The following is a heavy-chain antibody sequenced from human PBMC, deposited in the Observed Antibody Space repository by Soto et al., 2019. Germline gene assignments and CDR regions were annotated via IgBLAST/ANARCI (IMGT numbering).Heavy chain of an antibody. D-gene: IGHD6-13*01. CDR3: ARISGYSSSWYFDY. Sequence: SETLSLTCAVYGGSFSRYYWSCIRQPPGKGLEWIGEINHSGSTNYNPSLKSRVTISVDKSKNQFSLKLSYVTAADTAVYYCARISGYSSSWYFDYWGQGTLVTVSS. J-gene: IGHJ4*02. V-gene: IGHV4-34*01. CDR2: INHSGST. CDR1: GGSFSRYY.